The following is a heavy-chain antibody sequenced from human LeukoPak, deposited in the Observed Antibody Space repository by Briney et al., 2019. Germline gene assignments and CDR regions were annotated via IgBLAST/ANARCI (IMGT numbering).Heavy chain of an antibody. Sequence: AGGSLRLSCAASGFTFSDYSMNWVRQAPGKGLEWVASISSSSPYIYYTDSVKDRFTISRDNAKNSLYLQMNSLRAEDTAVYYCARLYSRVGPFDYWGQGTLVTVSS. V-gene: IGHV3-21*04. CDR2: ISSSSPYI. CDR3: ARLYSRVGPFDY. CDR1: GFTFSDYS. J-gene: IGHJ4*02. D-gene: IGHD5-18*01.